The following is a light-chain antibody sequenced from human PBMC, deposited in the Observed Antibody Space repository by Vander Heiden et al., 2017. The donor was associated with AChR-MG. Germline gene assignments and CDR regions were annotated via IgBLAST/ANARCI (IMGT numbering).Light chain of an antibody. Sequence: SYELTQPPSVSVSPGQTASITCSGDNLGEKYVCWYDQKRGQSPVLVIFQVTCRPSGIPGRFSGSNSWNTATLTISGTQGMDEADYYCQAWDSSAVVFGGGTKLTVL. V-gene: IGLV3-1*01. CDR2: QVT. J-gene: IGLJ2*01. CDR1: NLGEKY. CDR3: QAWDSSAVV.